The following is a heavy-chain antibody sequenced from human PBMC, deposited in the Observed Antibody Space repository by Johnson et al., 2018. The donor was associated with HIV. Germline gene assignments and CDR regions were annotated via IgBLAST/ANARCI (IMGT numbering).Heavy chain of an antibody. CDR3: ARDGAIAGAATEALDL. CDR1: GFTFNRYG. Sequence: QEKLVESGGGVVQPGGSLRLSCAASGFTFNRYGLHWVRQAPGKGLEWVATTSFDERGKHYTDSVKGRFTISRDNSKNALYLQLNSLRPEDTAVYYCARDGAIAGAATEALDLWGQGTMVIVSS. CDR2: TSFDERGK. J-gene: IGHJ3*01. V-gene: IGHV3-30*19. D-gene: IGHD1-26*01.